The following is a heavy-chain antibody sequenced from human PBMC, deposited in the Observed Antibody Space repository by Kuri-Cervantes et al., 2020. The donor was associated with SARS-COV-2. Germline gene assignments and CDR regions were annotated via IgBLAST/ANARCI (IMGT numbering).Heavy chain of an antibody. J-gene: IGHJ4*02. CDR2: INPNSGGT. V-gene: IGHV1-2*02. CDR1: GYTFTGYY. D-gene: IGHD3-9*01. CDR3: GLLRFFAWLSPFDF. Sequence: ASVKVSCKASGYTFTGYYMHWVRQAPGQGLEWMGWINPNSGGTNYAQKFQGRVTMTRDTSISTAYMELSRLRSDDTAVYFCGLLRFFAWLSPFDFWGQGTLVTVSS.